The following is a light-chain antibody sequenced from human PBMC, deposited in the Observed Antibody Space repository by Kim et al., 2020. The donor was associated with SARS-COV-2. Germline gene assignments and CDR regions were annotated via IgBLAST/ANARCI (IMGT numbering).Light chain of an antibody. CDR1: SNNVGNLG. J-gene: IGLJ3*02. V-gene: IGLV10-54*01. CDR3: SAWDSTLSVWV. CDR2: RNN. Sequence: QAGLTQPPSVSKGLGQTATLTCSGNSNNVGNLGAAWLQQHHGHPPKLQSYRNNNRPSGISERFSASRSGNTASLTITGLQPEDEADYYCSAWDSTLSVWVFGGGTQLTVL.